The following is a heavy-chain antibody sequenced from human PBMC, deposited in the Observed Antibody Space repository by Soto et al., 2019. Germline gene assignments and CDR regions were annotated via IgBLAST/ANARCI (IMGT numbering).Heavy chain of an antibody. CDR3: ARDLPPGYSYDLNDAFDI. CDR1: GASISTYD. CDR2: IYYSGST. J-gene: IGHJ3*02. V-gene: IGHV4-59*01. D-gene: IGHD5-18*01. Sequence: PSETLSLNSTLSGASISTYDWSWIRQPPGKALEWDAYIYYSGSTNYTPSLKSRVTISVDTSKNQFSLRLSSVTAADTAVYYCARDLPPGYSYDLNDAFDIWGHGTMVTVS.